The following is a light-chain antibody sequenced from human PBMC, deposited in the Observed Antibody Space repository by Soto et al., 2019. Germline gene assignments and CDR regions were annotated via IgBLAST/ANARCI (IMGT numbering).Light chain of an antibody. Sequence: EIVMTQSPATLSVSPGERATLSCRASQSVSSNLAWYQQKPGQAPRLLIYGASTRATGIPARFSGSGSGTEFTLTISSLQSEDFAVYYCQQYNNWPPCSPWTFGQGTKVEIK. CDR3: QQYNNWPPCSPWT. J-gene: IGKJ1*01. CDR1: QSVSSN. V-gene: IGKV3-15*01. CDR2: GAS.